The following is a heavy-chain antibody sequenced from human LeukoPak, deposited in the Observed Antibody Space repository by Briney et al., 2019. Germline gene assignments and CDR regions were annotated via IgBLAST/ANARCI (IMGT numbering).Heavy chain of an antibody. CDR1: GFTFSSHS. Sequence: GGSLRLSCAASGFTFSSHSMNWVRQAPGKGLEWVGRIKSKTDGGTTDYAAPVKGRFTISRDDSKNTLYLQMNSLKTEDTAVYYCSTTYYYDSSEGYWGQGTLVTVSS. V-gene: IGHV3-15*07. CDR2: IKSKTDGGTT. J-gene: IGHJ4*02. D-gene: IGHD3-22*01. CDR3: STTYYYDSSEGY.